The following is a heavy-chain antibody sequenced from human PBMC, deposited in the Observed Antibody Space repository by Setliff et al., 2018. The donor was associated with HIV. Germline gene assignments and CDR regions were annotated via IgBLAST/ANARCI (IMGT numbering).Heavy chain of an antibody. V-gene: IGHV3-74*01. J-gene: IGHJ4*02. CDR1: GFTFSSYW. Sequence: GGSLRLSCAASGFTFSSYWMHWVRQAPGKGPEWVSAITQNAVFTSYADSVRGRFTISRDNSKNILYLQMTSLRADDTAMYFCAKTFDYSQGSGPYWHHTIYFDSWGQGTLVTVSS. D-gene: IGHD3-10*01. CDR3: AKTFDYSQGSGPYWHHTIYFDS. CDR2: ITQNAVFT.